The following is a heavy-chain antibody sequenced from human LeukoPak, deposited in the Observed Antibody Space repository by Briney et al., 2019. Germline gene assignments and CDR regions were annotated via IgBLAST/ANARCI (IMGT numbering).Heavy chain of an antibody. D-gene: IGHD2-2*01. Sequence: SETLSLTCTVSGGSISSSIYYWGWIRQPPGKGLEWIGSIYYSGSTHYNPSLKSRVTISVDTSKNQFSLKLKSVTAADMAVYYCARLADCSSTSCYDHWGQGTLVTVSS. CDR2: IYYSGST. J-gene: IGHJ4*02. V-gene: IGHV4-39*01. CDR1: GGSISSSIYY. CDR3: ARLADCSSTSCYDH.